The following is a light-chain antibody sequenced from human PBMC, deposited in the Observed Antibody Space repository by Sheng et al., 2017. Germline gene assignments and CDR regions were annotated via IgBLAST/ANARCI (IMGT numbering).Light chain of an antibody. CDR3: QQSYSTQWT. CDR2: AAS. V-gene: IGKV1-39*01. Sequence: DIQMTQSPSSLSASVGDTVTITCRASQSIASYLNWYQQKPGKAPKLLIFAASSLQSGVPSRFSGSGSGTHFTLTISSLQPEDFATYSCQQSYSTQWTFGQGTKGGNQT. CDR1: QSIASY. J-gene: IGKJ1*01.